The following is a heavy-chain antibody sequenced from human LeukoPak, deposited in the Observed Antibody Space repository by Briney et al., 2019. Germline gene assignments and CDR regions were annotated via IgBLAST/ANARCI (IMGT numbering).Heavy chain of an antibody. D-gene: IGHD3-10*01. CDR3: ARHRYGSEPFDY. CDR1: GGTFSSYA. Sequence: SVKVSCKASGGTFSSYAISWVRQAPGQGLEWMGRIIPILGIANYAQKFQGRVTITADKSISTAYLQWSSLKASDTAMYYCARHRYGSEPFDYWGQGTLVTVSS. CDR2: IIPILGIA. V-gene: IGHV1-69*04. J-gene: IGHJ4*02.